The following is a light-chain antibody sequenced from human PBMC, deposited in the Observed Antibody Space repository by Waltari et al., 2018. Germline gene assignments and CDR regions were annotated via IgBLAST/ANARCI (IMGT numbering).Light chain of an antibody. Sequence: SALTQPDSVSGSPGQSITISCSGISSDSGGYEYVSWYQQHPGIAPKVIIYDVNNRPAGVCNRVSCSKSGRSASLTISGLQAEDEADYYCSSFTSSTTGIFGGGTKVTVL. CDR3: SSFTSSTTGI. V-gene: IGLV2-14*03. CDR2: DVN. J-gene: IGLJ2*01. CDR1: SSDSGGYEY.